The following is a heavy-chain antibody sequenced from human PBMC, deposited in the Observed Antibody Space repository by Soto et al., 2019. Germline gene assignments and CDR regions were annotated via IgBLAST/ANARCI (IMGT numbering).Heavy chain of an antibody. D-gene: IGHD2-21*01. CDR3: AKDSVVVVAPTDYFDR. CDR1: GFTFSNYA. J-gene: IGHJ4*02. CDR2: ISGSGGGT. Sequence: PGGSLRLSCAASGFTFSNYAMSWVRKAPGKGLEWVSGISGSGGGTDYADSVKGRFTISRDNSKNTLYLQMHSLRAEDTAVYYCAKDSVVVVAPTDYFDRWGQGTLVTVSS. V-gene: IGHV3-23*01.